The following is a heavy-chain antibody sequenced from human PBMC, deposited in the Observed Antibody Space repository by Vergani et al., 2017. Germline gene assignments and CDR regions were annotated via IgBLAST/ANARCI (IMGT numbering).Heavy chain of an antibody. D-gene: IGHD3-10*01. J-gene: IGHJ6*02. CDR1: GASIRSSNYY. V-gene: IGHV4-39*07. Sequence: QLQLQESGPGLVKPSATLSLTCSVSGASIRSSNYYWGWIRQPPGKGLEWIASFYYSGSTKYNPPLTSRVTILVDTSENQLSLNLSSVTAADTAVYYCARANYYSFGMDVWGPGTTVTVSS. CDR2: FYYSGST. CDR3: ARANYYSFGMDV.